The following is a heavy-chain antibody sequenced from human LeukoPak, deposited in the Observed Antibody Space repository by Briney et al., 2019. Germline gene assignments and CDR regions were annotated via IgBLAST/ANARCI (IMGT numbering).Heavy chain of an antibody. CDR3: MTRDTSGY. CDR1: RLTLSIFA. J-gene: IGHJ4*02. CDR2: IDTDGGGT. V-gene: IGHV3-64D*09. Sequence: TGGSLRLSCSGSRLTLSIFAMHCVRQAPGKGVEYVLAIDTDGGGTYYADSVKGRFTISRDKSKNTLYLQMRSLRAEDTGVYYCMTRDTSGYWGQGTLVTVSS. D-gene: IGHD3-10*01.